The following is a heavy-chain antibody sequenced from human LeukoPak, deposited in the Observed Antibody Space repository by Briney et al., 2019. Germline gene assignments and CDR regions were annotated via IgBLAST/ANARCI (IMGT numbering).Heavy chain of an antibody. V-gene: IGHV1-3*04. CDR1: GYTFISYA. CDR3: ARAVSGAVRFYFDY. D-gene: IGHD3-10*02. J-gene: IGHJ4*02. CDR2: INTANGNT. Sequence: ASVKVSCKASGYTFISYAMHWVRQAPGQRLEWMGWINTANGNTKYSPKFQGRVTITRDTSASTAYMELSSLRSEDTAVYYCARAVSGAVRFYFDYWGQGTLVTVSS.